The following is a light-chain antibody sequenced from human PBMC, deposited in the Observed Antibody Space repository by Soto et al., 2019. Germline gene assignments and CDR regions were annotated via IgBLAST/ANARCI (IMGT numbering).Light chain of an antibody. CDR1: NSDIGAYNY. CDR3: SSFTDSDSYV. V-gene: IGLV2-14*03. Sequence: QSVLTQPASVSGSPGQSITISCTGTNSDIGAYNYVSWYQQHPGKAPELMIYYVTSRPSGVSYRFSGSKSGNTASLTISGLQAEDEADYYCSSFTDSDSYVFGTATKVTVL. J-gene: IGLJ1*01. CDR2: YVT.